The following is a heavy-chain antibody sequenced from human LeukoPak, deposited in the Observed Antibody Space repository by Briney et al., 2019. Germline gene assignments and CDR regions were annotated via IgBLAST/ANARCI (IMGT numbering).Heavy chain of an antibody. CDR1: GGSFSGYY. Sequence: SETLSLTCAVYGGSFSGYYWSWIRQPPGKGLEWIGGINHSGSTNYNPSLKSRVTISVDTSKNQFYLKLSSVTAADTAVYYCAVGSQVAAAGRNSHYFAYWGQGTLVTVSS. V-gene: IGHV4-34*01. CDR2: INHSGST. CDR3: AVGSQVAAAGRNSHYFAY. D-gene: IGHD6-13*01. J-gene: IGHJ4*02.